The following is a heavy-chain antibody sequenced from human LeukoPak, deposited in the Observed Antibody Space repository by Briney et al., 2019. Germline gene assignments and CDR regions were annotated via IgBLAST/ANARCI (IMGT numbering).Heavy chain of an antibody. CDR1: GGSITSYY. D-gene: IGHD3-3*01. J-gene: IGHJ6*03. CDR3: ASGPYYDFWSGYYSGPYYMDV. Sequence: SETLSLTCTVSGGSITSYYWSWIRQPPGKGLEWIGYIYYSGSTNYNPSLQSRVTISVDTSKNQFSLKLSSVTAADTAVYYCASGPYYDFWSGYYSGPYYMDVRGKGTTVTVSS. CDR2: IYYSGST. V-gene: IGHV4-59*01.